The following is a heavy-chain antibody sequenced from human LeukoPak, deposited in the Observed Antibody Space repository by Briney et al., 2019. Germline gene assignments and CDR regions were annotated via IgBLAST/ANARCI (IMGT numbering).Heavy chain of an antibody. V-gene: IGHV3-23*01. CDR1: GFTFSNYA. CDR3: ASMGATWQFTS. CDR2: SGSGGNT. D-gene: IGHD1-26*01. Sequence: GGSLRLSCAASGFTFSNYAMSWVRQAPGKGLEWVSASGSGGNTYYADSVKGRFTIFRDNSKNTLYLQMNSLRAEDTAVYYCASMGATWQFTSWGQGTLVTVSS. J-gene: IGHJ5*02.